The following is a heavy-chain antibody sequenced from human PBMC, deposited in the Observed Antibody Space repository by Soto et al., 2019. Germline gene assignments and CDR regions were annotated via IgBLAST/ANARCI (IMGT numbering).Heavy chain of an antibody. D-gene: IGHD3-3*01. Sequence: SSETLSLTCTVSGGSISSSSYYWGWIRQPPGKGLEWIGSIYYSGSTYYNPSLKSRVTISVDASKNQFSLKLSSVTAADTAVYYSPQTYTEYYEAPRASCGPCHSYGMDVWGQGTTVTVSS. CDR3: PQTYTEYYEAPRASCGPCHSYGMDV. J-gene: IGHJ6*02. V-gene: IGHV4-39*01. CDR1: GGSISSSSYY. CDR2: IYYSGST.